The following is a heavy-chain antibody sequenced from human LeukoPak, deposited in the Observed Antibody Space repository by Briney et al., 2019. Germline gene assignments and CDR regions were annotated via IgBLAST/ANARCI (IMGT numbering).Heavy chain of an antibody. Sequence: PETLSLTCTVSGGSISSYYWSWIRQPPGKGLEWIGYIYYSGSTNYNPSLKSRVTISVDTSKNQFSLKLSSVTAADTAVYYCARDRGRLGAFDIWGQGTMVTVSS. CDR3: ARDRGRLGAFDI. J-gene: IGHJ3*02. V-gene: IGHV4-59*01. D-gene: IGHD3-3*01. CDR1: GGSISSYY. CDR2: IYYSGST.